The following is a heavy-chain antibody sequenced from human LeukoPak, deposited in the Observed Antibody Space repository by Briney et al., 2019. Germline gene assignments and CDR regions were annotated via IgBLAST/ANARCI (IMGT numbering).Heavy chain of an antibody. Sequence: PGEFLRLSCVASGFSFSDYAMHWVRQAPGKGLEWVAVISADGGDKYYIDSVRGRFTISRDNSKTTVFLQMNSLEVEDTAVYYCATPLTSKWSSSWYSGHFDYWGQGALVTVPS. V-gene: IGHV3-30*04. CDR1: GFSFSDYA. J-gene: IGHJ4*02. CDR2: ISADGGDK. D-gene: IGHD6-13*01. CDR3: ATPLTSKWSSSWYSGHFDY.